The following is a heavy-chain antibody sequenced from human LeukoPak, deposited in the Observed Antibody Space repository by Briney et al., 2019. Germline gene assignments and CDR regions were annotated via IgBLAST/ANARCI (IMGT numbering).Heavy chain of an antibody. Sequence: PGGSLRLSCAASGFTFSSDAMSWVRQAPGKGLEWVSAISGSGGSTYYADSVKGRFTISRDNSKNTLYLQMNSLRAEDTAVYYCASHRGQLVGAFDYWGQGTLVTVSS. CDR3: ASHRGQLVGAFDY. D-gene: IGHD6-13*01. J-gene: IGHJ4*02. CDR2: ISGSGGST. V-gene: IGHV3-23*01. CDR1: GFTFSSDA.